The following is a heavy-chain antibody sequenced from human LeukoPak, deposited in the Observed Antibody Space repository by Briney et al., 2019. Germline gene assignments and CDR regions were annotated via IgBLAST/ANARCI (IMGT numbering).Heavy chain of an antibody. CDR2: ISPSGGST. Sequence: ASVKVSCKAFGYTFTSNYMHWVRQAPGQGPEWMGVISPSGGSTTYAQKFQGRVTLTRDMSTSTDYLELSSLRSEDTAVYYCARDADPGGYGSGSYYYYYYYMDVWGKGTTVTVSS. D-gene: IGHD3-10*01. CDR3: ARDADPGGYGSGSYYYYYYYMDV. J-gene: IGHJ6*03. CDR1: GYTFTSNY. V-gene: IGHV1-46*01.